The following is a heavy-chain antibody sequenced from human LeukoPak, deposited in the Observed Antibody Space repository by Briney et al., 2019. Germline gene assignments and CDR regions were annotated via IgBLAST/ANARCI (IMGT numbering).Heavy chain of an antibody. J-gene: IGHJ4*02. CDR1: GFSFSSYY. Sequence: GGSLRLSCAASGFSFSSYYIHWVRQVPGKGLLWVSRINIDGSDADYADSVEGRFTVSRDNSKNTAYLQMHNLRVEDTALYHCTRGGIDLWPNLIDYWGQGTLVTVSS. V-gene: IGHV3-74*01. CDR2: INIDGSDA. CDR3: TRGGIDLWPNLIDY. D-gene: IGHD2/OR15-2a*01.